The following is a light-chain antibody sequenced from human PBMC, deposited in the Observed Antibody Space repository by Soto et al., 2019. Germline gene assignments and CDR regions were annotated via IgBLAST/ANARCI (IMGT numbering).Light chain of an antibody. J-gene: IGLJ1*01. Sequence: QSVLTQPASVSGSPGQSITISCTGTSSDLRYYSYVSWYQQHPGKAPKLMIYDVTTRPSGVSNRFSGSKSGDTASLTISCLQAEDEADYYCSSSTSSSPSFGTGTKVTVL. CDR3: SSSTSSSPS. CDR1: SSDLRYYSY. V-gene: IGLV2-14*03. CDR2: DVT.